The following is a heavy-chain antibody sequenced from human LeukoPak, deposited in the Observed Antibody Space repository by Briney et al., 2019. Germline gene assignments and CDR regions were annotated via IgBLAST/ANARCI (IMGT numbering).Heavy chain of an antibody. CDR1: GDSISNYY. CDR2: IYYSGST. D-gene: IGHD1-26*01. V-gene: IGHV4-59*01. CDR3: ARSRAFNSGAFDP. J-gene: IGHJ5*02. Sequence: SETLSLTCTVSGDSISNYYWSWIRQPPGKGLEWIGHIYYSGSTNYNPSLKSRVTISVDTSKNQFSLRLNSVTAADTAVYYCARSRAFNSGAFDPWGQGSLVTVSS.